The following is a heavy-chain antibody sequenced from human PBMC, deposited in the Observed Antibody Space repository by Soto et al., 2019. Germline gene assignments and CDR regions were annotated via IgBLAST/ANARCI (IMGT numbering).Heavy chain of an antibody. J-gene: IGHJ3*01. V-gene: IGHV1-18*01. CDR1: GYTFTSSG. Sequence: QVQLVQSGAEVKKPGASVKVSCKASGYTFTSSGMSWVRQAPGQGLEWMGWISAHTGSSEYAQRGQGRVRLTTDRSTSTAYMELRSLRSDDTAVYYCARAFFYQGSDSRGYSFDAFDFWGPGTLVTVSS. CDR3: ARAFFYQGSDSRGYSFDAFDF. CDR2: ISAHTGSS. D-gene: IGHD3-22*01.